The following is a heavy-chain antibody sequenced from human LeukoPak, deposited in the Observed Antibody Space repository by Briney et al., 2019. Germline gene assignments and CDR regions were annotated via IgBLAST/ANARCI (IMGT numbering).Heavy chain of an antibody. CDR3: ARTSGGYCSSTSCRTPY. J-gene: IGHJ4*02. V-gene: IGHV3-33*08. CDR2: IRYDGSNK. CDR1: GFTFSSYG. Sequence: PGRSLRLSCAASGFTFSSYGMHWVRQAPGKGLEWVAFIRYDGSNKYYADSVKGRFTISRDNSKNTLYLQMNSLRAEDTAVYYCARTSGGYCSSTSCRTPYWGQGTLVTVSS. D-gene: IGHD2-2*01.